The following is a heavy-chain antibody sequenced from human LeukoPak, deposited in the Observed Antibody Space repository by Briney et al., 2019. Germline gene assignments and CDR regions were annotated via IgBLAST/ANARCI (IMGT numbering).Heavy chain of an antibody. CDR1: GFTFSSYW. J-gene: IGHJ6*03. CDR3: ARDRWGAARSDHYYYYYMYV. D-gene: IGHD6-6*01. Sequence: GGSLSLSCAASGFTFSSYWMSWVRQAPGKGLEWVANIKQDGSEKYYVDSVKGRFTISRDNAKNSLYLQMNSLRAEDTAVYYCARDRWGAARSDHYYYYYMYVWGKGTTVTVSS. CDR2: IKQDGSEK. V-gene: IGHV3-7*01.